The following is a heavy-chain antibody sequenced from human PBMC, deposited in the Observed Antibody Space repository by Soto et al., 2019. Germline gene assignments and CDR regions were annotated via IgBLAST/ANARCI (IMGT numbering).Heavy chain of an antibody. J-gene: IGHJ5*02. V-gene: IGHV1-3*01. Sequence: ASVKVSCKASGYTFTSYGIHWVRQAPGQRLEWMGWINAANGDTKYSPKFQGRVTITRDTSASTAYMELSSLRSEDTAVYYCVRSHVSATGIDWFDPWGQGTLVTVSS. CDR1: GYTFTSYG. CDR2: INAANGDT. CDR3: VRSHVSATGIDWFDP. D-gene: IGHD6-13*01.